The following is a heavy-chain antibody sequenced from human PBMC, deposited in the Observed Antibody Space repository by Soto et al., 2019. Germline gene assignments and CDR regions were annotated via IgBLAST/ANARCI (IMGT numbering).Heavy chain of an antibody. CDR1: GGSISGDYW. Sequence: QVRLQESGPGLVKPSGTLSLACVVSGGSISGDYWWTWVRQSPGKGLEWLGEIFHSGSTNSNPSLKTRVTLSVDTPKNQFSVTLSSVTAADTAVYYCARTSIGEAATRGIDNWGQGTLVTVSS. J-gene: IGHJ4*02. D-gene: IGHD2-15*01. CDR2: IFHSGST. V-gene: IGHV4-4*02. CDR3: ARTSIGEAATRGIDN.